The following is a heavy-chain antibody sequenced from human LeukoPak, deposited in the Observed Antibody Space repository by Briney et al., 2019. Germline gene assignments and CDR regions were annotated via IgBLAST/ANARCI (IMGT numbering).Heavy chain of an antibody. D-gene: IGHD2-15*01. CDR1: GFTFSSYA. J-gene: IGHJ4*02. V-gene: IGHV3-30*04. Sequence: GRSLRLSCAASGFTFSSYAMHWVRQAPGKGLGWVAVISYDGSNKYYADSGKGRFTISRDNSKNTLYLKMNSLRAEDTAVYYCAREGYCSGGSCYPGLLDYCGQGTLVTVSS. CDR2: ISYDGSNK. CDR3: AREGYCSGGSCYPGLLDY.